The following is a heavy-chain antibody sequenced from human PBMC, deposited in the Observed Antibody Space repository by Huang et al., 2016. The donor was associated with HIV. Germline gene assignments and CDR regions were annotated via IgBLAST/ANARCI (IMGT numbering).Heavy chain of an antibody. J-gene: IGHJ4*02. CDR2: VSPYKTNT. D-gene: IGHD2-2*01. Sequence: QVQLMQSGPEVKKPGASVKVSCKASGYSFTTYGLNWVRQAPGHGLEWMGWVSPYKTNTDYAEKFQGRVTMTRDRSTTTAYMELRSLRSDDTAVYYCATDYYANFDYWGQGTLVTISS. V-gene: IGHV1-18*04. CDR3: ATDYYANFDY. CDR1: GYSFTTYG.